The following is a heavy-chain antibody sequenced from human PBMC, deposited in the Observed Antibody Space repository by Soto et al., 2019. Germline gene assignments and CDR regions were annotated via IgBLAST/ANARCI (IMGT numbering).Heavy chain of an antibody. CDR1: GGSISSSSYY. J-gene: IGHJ5*02. Sequence: QLQLQESGPGLVKPSETLSLTCTVSGGSISSSSYYWGWIRQPPGKGLEWIGSIYYSGSTYYNPSLKSRVTISVDTSKNQFSLKLSSVTAADTAVYYCATLIAVAGTVWFDPWGQGTLVTVSS. CDR2: IYYSGST. D-gene: IGHD6-19*01. V-gene: IGHV4-39*01. CDR3: ATLIAVAGTVWFDP.